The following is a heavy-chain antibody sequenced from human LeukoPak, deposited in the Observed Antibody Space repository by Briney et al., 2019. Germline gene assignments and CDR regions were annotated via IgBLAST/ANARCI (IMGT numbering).Heavy chain of an antibody. D-gene: IGHD1-26*01. CDR3: AKDLLRRVGATYFDY. V-gene: IGHV3-23*01. CDR2: ISGSGGST. J-gene: IGHJ4*02. CDR1: GFTLSSYA. Sequence: QSGGSLRLSCAASGFTLSSYAMSWVRQAPGKGLEWVSAISGSGGSTYYADSVKGRFTISRDNSENTLYLQMNSLRAEDTAVYYCAKDLLRRVGATYFDYWGQGTLVTVSS.